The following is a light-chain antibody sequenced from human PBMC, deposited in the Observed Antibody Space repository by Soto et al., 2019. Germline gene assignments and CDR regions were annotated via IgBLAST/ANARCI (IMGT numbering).Light chain of an antibody. CDR2: GAS. CDR3: QQYGSSPPELT. J-gene: IGKJ4*01. V-gene: IGKV3-20*01. Sequence: EVVMTQSPATLSVSPGERATLSCRAIQSVSSNLAWYQQKHGQAPRLLIYGASSRATGIPDRFSGSGSGTDFTLTISRLEPEDFAVYYCQQYGSSPPELTFGGGTKVDIK. CDR1: QSVSSN.